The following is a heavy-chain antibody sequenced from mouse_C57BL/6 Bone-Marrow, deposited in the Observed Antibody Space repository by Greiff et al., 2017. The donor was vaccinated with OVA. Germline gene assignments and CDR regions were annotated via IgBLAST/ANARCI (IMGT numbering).Heavy chain of an antibody. CDR1: GYAFTNYL. CDR3: ARSGGGYDGYQLRGY. Sequence: QVQLQQSGAELVRPGTSVKVSCKASGYAFTNYLIEWVKQRPGQGLEWIGVINPGSGGTNYNGKFKGKATLTADKSSSTAYMQLSSLTSEDSAVYFCARSGGGYDGYQLRGYWGQGTTLTVSS. J-gene: IGHJ2*01. V-gene: IGHV1-54*01. CDR2: INPGSGGT. D-gene: IGHD2-3*01.